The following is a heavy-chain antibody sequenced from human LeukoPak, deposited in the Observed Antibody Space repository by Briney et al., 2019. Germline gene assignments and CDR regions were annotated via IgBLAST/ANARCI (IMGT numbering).Heavy chain of an antibody. D-gene: IGHD1-26*01. Sequence: SVKVSCKAPGGTFSSYAISWVRQAPGQGLEWMGGIIPIFGTTKYAQNFQGRVTITADVSTHTAYMELSSLRSEDTAVYYCARCIVGAYGYYYAMDVWGQGTTVSVSS. V-gene: IGHV1-69*01. CDR3: ARCIVGAYGYYYAMDV. CDR2: IIPIFGTT. J-gene: IGHJ6*02. CDR1: GGTFSSYA.